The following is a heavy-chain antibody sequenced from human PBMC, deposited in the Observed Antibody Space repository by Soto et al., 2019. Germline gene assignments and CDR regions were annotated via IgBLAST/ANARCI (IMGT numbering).Heavy chain of an antibody. CDR3: ARDATFYYIGGSPPDDASGL. D-gene: IGHD2-15*01. V-gene: IGHV3-48*03. Sequence: GGSLRLSCAASRFTLSSYEMNWVRQAPGRGLQWVSYISTSGTTIYYADSVKGRFTVSRDNAKNSLYLQMNNLRAEDTAVYFFARDATFYYIGGSPPDDASGLWGQGKIVT. CDR1: RFTLSSYE. CDR2: ISTSGTTI. J-gene: IGHJ3*01.